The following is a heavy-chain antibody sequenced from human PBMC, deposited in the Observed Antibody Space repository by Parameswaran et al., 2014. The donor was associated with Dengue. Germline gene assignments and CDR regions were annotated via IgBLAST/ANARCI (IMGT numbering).Heavy chain of an antibody. D-gene: IGHD1-1*01. Sequence: WIRQPPGKGLEWAAVISYDGSNKYYADSVKGRFTISRDNSKNTLYLQMNSLRAEDTAVYYCARDRGRLNAEFDYWGQGTLVTVSS. CDR2: ISYDGSNK. J-gene: IGHJ4*02. CDR3: ARDRGRLNAEFDY. V-gene: IGHV3-30-3*01.